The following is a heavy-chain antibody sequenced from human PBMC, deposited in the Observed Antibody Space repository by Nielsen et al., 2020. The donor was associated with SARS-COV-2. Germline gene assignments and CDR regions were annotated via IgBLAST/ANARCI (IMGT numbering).Heavy chain of an antibody. Sequence: GESLKISCSASGFTFSIYAMNWVRQAPGKGLEYVPAVSSDGDTTYYADSVRGRFTISRDNSRNTLYLQMSSLRTEDTAVYYCVRGGGVVDFWGQGTLVTVSS. CDR2: VSSDGDTT. D-gene: IGHD2-8*02. CDR1: GFTFSIYA. J-gene: IGHJ4*02. V-gene: IGHV3-64D*06. CDR3: VRGGGVVDF.